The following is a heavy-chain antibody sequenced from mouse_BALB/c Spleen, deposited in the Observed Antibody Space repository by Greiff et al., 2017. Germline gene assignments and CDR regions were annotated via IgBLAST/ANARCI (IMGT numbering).Heavy chain of an antibody. V-gene: IGHV1-5*01. J-gene: IGHJ2*01. Sequence: EVQGVESGTVLARPGASVKMSCKASGYSFTSYWMHWVKQRPGQGLEWIGAIYPGNSDTSYNQKFKGKAKLTAVTSASTAYMELSSLTNEDSAVYYCTRWGGNSLFDYWGQGTTLTVSS. CDR1: GYSFTSYW. D-gene: IGHD2-1*01. CDR3: TRWGGNSLFDY. CDR2: IYPGNSDT.